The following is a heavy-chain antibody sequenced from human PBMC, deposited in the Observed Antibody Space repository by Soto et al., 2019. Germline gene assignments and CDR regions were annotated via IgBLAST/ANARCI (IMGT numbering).Heavy chain of an antibody. J-gene: IGHJ4*02. CDR2: IYYSGST. CDR1: GGSISSSSYY. V-gene: IGHV4-39*01. Sequence: SETLSLTCTVSGGSISSSSYYWGWIRQPPGKGLEWIGSIYYSGSTYYNPSLKSRVTISVDTSKNQFSLKLSSVTAADTAVYYCARTIVVVPAAISWFDYWGQGTLVTVSS. D-gene: IGHD2-2*01. CDR3: ARTIVVVPAAISWFDY.